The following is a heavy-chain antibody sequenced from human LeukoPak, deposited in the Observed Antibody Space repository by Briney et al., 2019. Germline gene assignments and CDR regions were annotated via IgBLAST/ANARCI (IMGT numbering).Heavy chain of an antibody. Sequence: ASVKVSCKASGYTFTGYYMHWVRQAPGQGLEWMGWINPNSGGTNYAQKFQGRVTMTRDTSISIAYMELSRLRSDDTAVYYCARVYCSSTSCYSGANWFDPWGQGTLVTVSS. CDR2: INPNSGGT. CDR3: ARVYCSSTSCYSGANWFDP. CDR1: GYTFTGYY. V-gene: IGHV1-2*02. J-gene: IGHJ5*02. D-gene: IGHD2-2*01.